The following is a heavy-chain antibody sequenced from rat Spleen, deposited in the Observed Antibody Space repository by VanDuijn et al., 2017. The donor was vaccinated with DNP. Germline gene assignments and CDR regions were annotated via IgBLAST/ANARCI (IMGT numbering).Heavy chain of an antibody. V-gene: IGHV4-2*01. D-gene: IGHD4-3*01. Sequence: EVKLVESGGGLVQPGRSLILSCAASGFNFNDYWMVWVRQAPGKGLEWIGEINKDSTTIDYTPSLKDKFTISRDNAQNTLYLQMSKLGSEDTAIYYCVREEFGVDYWGQGVMVTVSS. CDR1: GFNFNDYW. J-gene: IGHJ2*01. CDR2: INKDSTTI. CDR3: VREEFGVDY.